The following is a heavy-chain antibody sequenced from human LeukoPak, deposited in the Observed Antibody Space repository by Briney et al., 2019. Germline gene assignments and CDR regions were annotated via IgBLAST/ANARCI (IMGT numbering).Heavy chain of an antibody. CDR3: AREPRGYNQAFDI. Sequence: PGGSLRLSRAASGFTFSTYSVNWVRQAPGKGLEWVSYISGSSSTIYYADSVNGRFTISRDNAKNSLYLQMNSLRDEDTAVYYCAREPRGYNQAFDIWGQGTTVTVSS. CDR1: GFTFSTYS. CDR2: ISGSSSTI. D-gene: IGHD5-18*01. J-gene: IGHJ3*02. V-gene: IGHV3-48*02.